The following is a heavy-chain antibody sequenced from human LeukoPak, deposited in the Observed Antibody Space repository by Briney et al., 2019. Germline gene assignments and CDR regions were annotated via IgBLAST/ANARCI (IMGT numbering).Heavy chain of an antibody. V-gene: IGHV3-48*04. CDR2: ISSSSSTI. J-gene: IGHJ6*03. D-gene: IGHD3/OR15-3a*01. CDR3: ARDVDFWTPWYMDV. Sequence: GGSLRLSCAASGFTFSSYSMNWVRQAPGKGLEWVSYISSSSSTIYYADSVKGRFTISRDNGKNSLYLQMNSLRAEDTAVYYCARDVDFWTPWYMDVWGKGTTVTVSS. CDR1: GFTFSSYS.